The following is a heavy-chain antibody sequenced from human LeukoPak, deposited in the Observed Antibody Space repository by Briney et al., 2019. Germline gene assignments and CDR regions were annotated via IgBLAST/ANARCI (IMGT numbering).Heavy chain of an antibody. CDR3: ARGGDIVVVPAAMDYYYGMDV. V-gene: IGHV3-48*01. Sequence: GGSLRLSCAASGFTFSSHSMNWVRQAPGKGLEWVSYISSSSTIYYADSVKGRFTISRDNAKNSLYLQMNSLRAEDTAVYYCARGGDIVVVPAAMDYYYGMDVWGQGTTVTVSS. D-gene: IGHD2-2*01. CDR1: GFTFSSHS. CDR2: ISSSSTI. J-gene: IGHJ6*02.